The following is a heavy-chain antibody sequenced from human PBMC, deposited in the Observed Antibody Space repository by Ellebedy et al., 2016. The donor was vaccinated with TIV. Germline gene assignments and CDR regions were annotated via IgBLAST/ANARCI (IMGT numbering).Heavy chain of an antibody. CDR1: GYTFSNND. Sequence: AASVKVSCKASGYTFSNNDINWVRQATGQGLEWMGWMHPNSGDTAYAQNLQGRVTVTGDTSISTAYMELSRLISDDTAVYYCVRDLTNYGSSSYWGQGTLVTVSS. D-gene: IGHD3-22*01. V-gene: IGHV1-8*01. CDR3: VRDLTNYGSSSY. CDR2: MHPNSGDT. J-gene: IGHJ4*02.